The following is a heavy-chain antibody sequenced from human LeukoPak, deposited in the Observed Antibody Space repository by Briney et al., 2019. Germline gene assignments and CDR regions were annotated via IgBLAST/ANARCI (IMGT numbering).Heavy chain of an antibody. D-gene: IGHD3-10*01. CDR3: ARGRILWFGELFPFDY. V-gene: IGHV1-18*04. CDR2: ISAYNGNT. J-gene: IGHJ4*02. CDR1: GYTFTSYG. Sequence: XXSCKASGYTFTSYGISWVRQAPGQGLEWMGXISAYNGNTNYAQKLQGRVTMTTDTSTSTAYMELRSLRSDDTAVYYCARGRILWFGELFPFDYWGQGTLVTVSS.